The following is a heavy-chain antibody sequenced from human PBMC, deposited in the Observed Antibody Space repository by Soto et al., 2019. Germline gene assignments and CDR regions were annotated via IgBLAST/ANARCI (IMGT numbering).Heavy chain of an antibody. CDR3: ARELGYCSSTSCYKGYYGMDV. J-gene: IGHJ6*02. CDR2: IWYDGSNK. CDR1: GFTSSSYG. D-gene: IGHD2-2*02. V-gene: IGHV3-33*01. Sequence: LRLSCAASGFTSSSYGMHWVRRAPGKGLEWVAVIWYDGSNKYYADSVKGRFIISRDNSKNTLYLQMNSLRAEDTAVYYCARELGYCSSTSCYKGYYGMDVWGPGTTVTVSS.